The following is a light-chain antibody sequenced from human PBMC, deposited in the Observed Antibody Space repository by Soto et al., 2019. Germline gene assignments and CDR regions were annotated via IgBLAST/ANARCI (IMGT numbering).Light chain of an antibody. Sequence: DIQMTQPPSSLSASVGDRVTITCRASQGIGNDLGWYQQKPGKAPKRLIYLTYSLQTGVPSRFSGSGSGTEFSLTISSLQPEDSATYFCLQHNSYPRTFGQGTKVDI. CDR1: QGIGND. V-gene: IGKV1-17*01. CDR3: LQHNSYPRT. J-gene: IGKJ1*01. CDR2: LTY.